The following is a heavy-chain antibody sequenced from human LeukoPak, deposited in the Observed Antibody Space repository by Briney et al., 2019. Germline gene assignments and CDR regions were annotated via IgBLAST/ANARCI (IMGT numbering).Heavy chain of an antibody. D-gene: IGHD3-3*01. J-gene: IGHJ4*02. CDR1: GFTFSSYA. CDR3: AKGKSGGTIFGVVIDY. Sequence: GGSLRLSCAASGFTFSSYAMSWVRQAPGKGLEWVSGISASGDSTYYADSVRGRFTISRDNSKNTLYLQMNSLRAEDTAIYYCAKGKSGGTIFGVVIDYWGQGTLVTVSS. CDR2: ISASGDST. V-gene: IGHV3-23*01.